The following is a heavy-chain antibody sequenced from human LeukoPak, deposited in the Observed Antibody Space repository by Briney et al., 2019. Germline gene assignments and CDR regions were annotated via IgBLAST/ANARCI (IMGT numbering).Heavy chain of an antibody. D-gene: IGHD1-26*01. CDR1: GFTLSSYT. CDR2: ISGDTYYI. Sequence: KPGRSLKLSCAASGFTLSSYTMNWVRLSPGKGLEWVSSISGDTYYIQYADSVKGRFTVSRDNAKNSLYLQMNSLRADDTAVYYCARRSGSFDYWGQGTLVTVSS. CDR3: ARRSGSFDY. V-gene: IGHV3-21*01. J-gene: IGHJ4*02.